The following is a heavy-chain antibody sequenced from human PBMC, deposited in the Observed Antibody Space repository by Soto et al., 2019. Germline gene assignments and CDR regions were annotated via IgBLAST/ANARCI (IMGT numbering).Heavy chain of an antibody. V-gene: IGHV4-34*01. J-gene: IGHJ4*02. D-gene: IGHD5-12*01. CDR1: GGSLSGYY. CDR2: VKDGGHT. CDR3: ARGQEGVVATH. Sequence: QVQLQQWGAGLLKPSETLSLKCAVTGGSLSGYYWSCIRQPPGKGLEWIGEVKDGGHTNYSPSLRGRVTISSDTSNNQFSLRLNSVTAADTGVYYCARGQEGVVATHWDQGSLVTVSS.